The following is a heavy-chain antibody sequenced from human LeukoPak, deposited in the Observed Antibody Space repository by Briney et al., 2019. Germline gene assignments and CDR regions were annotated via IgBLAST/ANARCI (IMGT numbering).Heavy chain of an antibody. Sequence: GGSLRLSCAASGFTFSSYGMHWVRQAPGKGLEWVAVISYDGSNKYYADSVKGRFTISRDNSKNTLYLQMNSLRAEDTAVYYCARGYSSLHFDYWGQGTLVTVSS. J-gene: IGHJ4*02. D-gene: IGHD6-13*01. CDR1: GFTFSSYG. CDR3: ARGYSSLHFDY. V-gene: IGHV3-30*03. CDR2: ISYDGSNK.